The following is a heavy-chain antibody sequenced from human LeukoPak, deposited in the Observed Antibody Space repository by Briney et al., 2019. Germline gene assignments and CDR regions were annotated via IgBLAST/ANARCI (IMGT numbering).Heavy chain of an antibody. CDR1: GGTFSSYA. J-gene: IGHJ4*02. D-gene: IGHD4-17*01. CDR3: ARGMTVTTSFDY. CDR2: IIPIFGTA. V-gene: IGHV1-69*05. Sequence: SVKVSCKASGGTFSSYAISWVRQAPGQGLEWMGGIIPIFGTANYAQKFQGGVTITTDESTSTAYMELSSLRSEDTAVYYCARGMTVTTSFDYWGQGTLVTVSS.